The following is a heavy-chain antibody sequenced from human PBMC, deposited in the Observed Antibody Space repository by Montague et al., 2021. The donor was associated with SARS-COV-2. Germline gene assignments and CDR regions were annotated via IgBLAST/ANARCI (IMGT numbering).Heavy chain of an antibody. CDR2: IHHSGST. CDR1: GASLSSDY. V-gene: IGHV4-59*01. J-gene: IGHJ5*01. CDR3: ARDICSEGSCYSDS. D-gene: IGHD2-15*01. Sequence: SETLSLTCIASGASLSSDYWAWIRQPPGKGLEWIGYIHHSGSTDYNPSLNTRVTISIDTSKNQFSLKMISVTAADTGMYFCARDICSEGSCYSDSWGQGTPVTVSS.